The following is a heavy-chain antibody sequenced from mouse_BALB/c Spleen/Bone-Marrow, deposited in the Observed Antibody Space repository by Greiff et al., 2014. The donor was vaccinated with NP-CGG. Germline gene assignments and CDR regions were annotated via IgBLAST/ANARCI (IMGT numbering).Heavy chain of an antibody. CDR3: ARWDYDVGSDAMDY. J-gene: IGHJ4*01. V-gene: IGHV5-6*01. Sequence: EVQRVESGGDLVKPGGSLKLSCAASGFTFSSYGMSWVRQTPDKRLEWVATISSGGGYTYYPDSVKGRFTISRDNAKNTLYLQMSSLKAEDTAMYYCARWDYDVGSDAMDYWGQGTSGTVSS. CDR2: ISSGGGYT. D-gene: IGHD2-4*01. CDR1: GFTFSSYG.